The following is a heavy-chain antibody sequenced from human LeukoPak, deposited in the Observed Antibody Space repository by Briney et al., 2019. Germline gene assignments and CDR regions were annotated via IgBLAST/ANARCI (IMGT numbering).Heavy chain of an antibody. D-gene: IGHD3-3*01. J-gene: IGHJ3*02. Sequence: GGSLRLSCAASGFTFSRYSMNWVRQAPGKGLEWVSSISISSSYIYYADSVKGRSTMSRDNAKNSLYLQVNSLRAEDTAVYYCARGSRLGVVERGAFDIWGQGTMVTVSS. V-gene: IGHV3-21*01. CDR2: ISISSSYI. CDR1: GFTFSRYS. CDR3: ARGSRLGVVERGAFDI.